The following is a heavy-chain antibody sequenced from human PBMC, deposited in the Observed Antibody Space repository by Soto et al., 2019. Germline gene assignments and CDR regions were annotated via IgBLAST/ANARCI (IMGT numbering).Heavy chain of an antibody. CDR1: GDSVASNSAA. V-gene: IGHV6-1*01. Sequence: SPTLSLPCAISGDSVASNSAAWNWIRQSPSRGLEWLGRTYYRSKWYNDYAVSVKSRITINPVTSKNQFSRQLNSVTPEDTAVYYCARALDFYGDYVEGAYYFDYWGQGTLVTVSS. CDR2: TYYRSKWYN. J-gene: IGHJ4*02. CDR3: ARALDFYGDYVEGAYYFDY. D-gene: IGHD4-17*01.